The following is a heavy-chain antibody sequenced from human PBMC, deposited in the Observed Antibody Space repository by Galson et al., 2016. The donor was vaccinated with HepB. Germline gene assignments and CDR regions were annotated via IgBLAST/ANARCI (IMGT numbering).Heavy chain of an antibody. CDR1: GFTFSTYA. CDR2: IWSGGRNK. D-gene: IGHD5-18*01. Sequence: SLRLSCAASGFTFSTYAMHWVRQAPGKGLEWVAIIWSGGRNKYYADSLEGRFTISRDDSSNTLHLQLNSLSAEDTAVYYCATPSHVDTSLGLDYWGQGTLVTVSS. CDR3: ATPSHVDTSLGLDY. J-gene: IGHJ4*02. V-gene: IGHV3-33*01.